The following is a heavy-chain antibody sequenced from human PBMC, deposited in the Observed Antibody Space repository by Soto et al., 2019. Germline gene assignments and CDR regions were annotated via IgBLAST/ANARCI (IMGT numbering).Heavy chain of an antibody. J-gene: IGHJ4*02. D-gene: IGHD1-26*01. CDR3: SGSYHYFDY. Sequence: PGGSLRLSCAASGFTFSNYGLHWVRQAPDKGLEWVALISYDGSNKYYVDSVKGRFTISRDNSKNTLYLQMNSLRAEDTAVYYCSGSYHYFDYWGQGTLVTVSS. CDR2: ISYDGSNK. V-gene: IGHV3-30*03. CDR1: GFTFSNYG.